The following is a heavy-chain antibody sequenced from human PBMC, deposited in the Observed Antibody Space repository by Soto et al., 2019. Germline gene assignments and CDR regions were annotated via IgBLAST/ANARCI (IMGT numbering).Heavy chain of an antibody. CDR1: GFTFSSYA. V-gene: IGHV3-30-3*01. CDR3: AREVYRLLQWGYPVDY. Sequence: PGGSLRLSCAASGFTFSSYAMHWVRQAPGKGLEWVAVISYDGSNKYYADSVKGRFTISRDNSKITLYLQMNSLRAEDTAVYYCAREVYRLLQWGYPVDYWGQGTLVTVSS. D-gene: IGHD2-15*01. CDR2: ISYDGSNK. J-gene: IGHJ4*02.